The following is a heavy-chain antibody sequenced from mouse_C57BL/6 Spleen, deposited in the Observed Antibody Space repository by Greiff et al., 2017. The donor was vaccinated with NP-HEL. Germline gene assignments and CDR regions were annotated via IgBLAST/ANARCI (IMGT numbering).Heavy chain of an antibody. V-gene: IGHV5-4*03. Sequence: EVKLMESGGGLVKPGGSLKLSCAASGFTFSSYAMYWVRQTPEKRLEWVATISDGGSYTYYPDNVKGRFTISRDNAKNNLYVQMSHLKSEDTAMDDCARGYYGCDGAFAYWGQGTLVTVSA. CDR1: GFTFSSYA. D-gene: IGHD2-2*01. J-gene: IGHJ3*01. CDR3: ARGYYGCDGAFAY. CDR2: ISDGGSYT.